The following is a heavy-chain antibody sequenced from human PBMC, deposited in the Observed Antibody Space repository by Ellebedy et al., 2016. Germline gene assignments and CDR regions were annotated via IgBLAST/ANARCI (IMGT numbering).Heavy chain of an antibody. CDR2: INHSGST. Sequence: ESLKISCAVYGGSFSGYYWSWIRQPPGKGLEWIGEINHSGSTNYNPSLESRVTISVDTSNNQFSLKMSSGTAADPAVYYCARFCGRGKWLVLGDYYYYGMDVWGQGTTVTVSS. CDR1: GGSFSGYY. CDR3: ARFCGRGKWLVLGDYYYYGMDV. V-gene: IGHV4-34*01. J-gene: IGHJ6*02. D-gene: IGHD6-19*01.